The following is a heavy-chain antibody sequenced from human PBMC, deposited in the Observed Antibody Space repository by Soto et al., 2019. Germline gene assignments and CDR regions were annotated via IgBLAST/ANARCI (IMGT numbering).Heavy chain of an antibody. Sequence: QVQLVQSGAEVKKPGSSVKVSCKASGGTFSSYTISWVRQAPGQGLEWMGRIIPILGIANYAQKFQGRVTITADNSTSTAYMELSSLRSEDTAVYYCARDVRGYYYGMDVWGQGTTVTVSS. CDR2: IIPILGIA. J-gene: IGHJ6*02. D-gene: IGHD3-10*02. CDR3: ARDVRGYYYGMDV. V-gene: IGHV1-69*08. CDR1: GGTFSSYT.